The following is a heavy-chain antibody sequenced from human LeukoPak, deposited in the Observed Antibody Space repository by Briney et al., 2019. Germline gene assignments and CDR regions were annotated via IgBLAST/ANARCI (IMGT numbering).Heavy chain of an antibody. CDR1: GYTFTSYD. Sequence: SVTVSCKGSGYTFTSYDINWVRQAAGQGLEWMGSMHPNRRNTAYAQKFQRRVTMTPNPSISTAYMELSSLRSEDTAVYYCARGPGIAVAGHLFQHWGQGTLVTVSS. CDR2: MHPNRRNT. V-gene: IGHV1-8*01. D-gene: IGHD6-19*01. CDR3: ARGPGIAVAGHLFQH. J-gene: IGHJ1*01.